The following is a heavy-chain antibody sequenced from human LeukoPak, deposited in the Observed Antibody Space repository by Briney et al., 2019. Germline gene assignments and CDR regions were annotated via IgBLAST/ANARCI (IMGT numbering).Heavy chain of an antibody. Sequence: PSETLSLTCTVYGGSFSAYYWSWTRQPPGKGLEWIGEVNPSGSTNYNPSLKSRVAMSVDTSKSHFSLKLSSVTAADTAVYYCAIRDYWGQGTLVTVSS. CDR1: GGSFSAYY. V-gene: IGHV4-34*01. CDR3: AIRDY. CDR2: VNPSGST. J-gene: IGHJ4*02.